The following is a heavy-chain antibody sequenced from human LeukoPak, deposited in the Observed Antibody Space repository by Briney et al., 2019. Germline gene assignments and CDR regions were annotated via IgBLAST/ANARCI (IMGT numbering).Heavy chain of an antibody. CDR2: MNPNSGNT. J-gene: IGHJ6*02. D-gene: IGHD3-3*01. CDR3: ARQNRNYDSTNYGMDV. CDR1: GYTFTSYD. Sequence: ASVKVSCKASGYTFTSYDINWVRQATGQGPEWMGWMNPNSGNTGYAQKFQGRVTMTRNTSISTAYMELSSLRSEDTAVYYCARQNRNYDSTNYGMDVWGQGTTVTVSS. V-gene: IGHV1-8*01.